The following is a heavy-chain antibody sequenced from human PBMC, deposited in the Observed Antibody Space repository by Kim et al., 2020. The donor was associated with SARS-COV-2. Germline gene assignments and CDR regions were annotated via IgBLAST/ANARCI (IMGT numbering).Heavy chain of an antibody. CDR1: GDSVSSNTTA. Sequence: SQTLSLTCAISGDSVSSNTTAWNWIRQSPSRGLEWLGRTYYRSKWYHDYAVSVKSRITINPDTSKNQFSLQLNSVTPEDTAVYYCARYLHLGYKPGAPYYGLDVWGQGTTVTVSS. CDR3: ARYLHLGYKPGAPYYGLDV. D-gene: IGHD1-20*01. V-gene: IGHV6-1*01. CDR2: TYYRSKWYH. J-gene: IGHJ6*02.